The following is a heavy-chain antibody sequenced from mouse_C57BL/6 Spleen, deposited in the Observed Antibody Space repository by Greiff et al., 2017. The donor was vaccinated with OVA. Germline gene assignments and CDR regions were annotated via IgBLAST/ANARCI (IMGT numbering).Heavy chain of an antibody. V-gene: IGHV1-18*01. J-gene: IGHJ4*01. D-gene: IGHD2-3*01. CDR3: ARGGGHGGYSYDYAMDY. Sequence: VQLQQSGPELVKPGASVKIPCKASGYTFTDYNMDWVKQSHGKSLEWIGDINPNNGGTIYNQKFKGKATLTVDKSSSTAYMELRSLTSEDTAVYYCARGGGHGGYSYDYAMDYWGQGTSVTVSS. CDR1: GYTFTDYN. CDR2: INPNNGGT.